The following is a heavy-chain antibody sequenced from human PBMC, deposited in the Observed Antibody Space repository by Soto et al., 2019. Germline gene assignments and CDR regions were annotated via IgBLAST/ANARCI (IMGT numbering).Heavy chain of an antibody. D-gene: IGHD5-18*01. CDR2: INPNSGGT. J-gene: IGHJ3*02. CDR1: GYTFTGYY. Sequence: RASVKVSCKASGYTFTGYYMHWVRQAPGQGLEWMGWINPNSGGTNYAQKFQGRVTMTRDTSISTAYMELSRLRSDDTAVYYCARSTMVTEDAFDIWGQGTMVTVS. CDR3: ARSTMVTEDAFDI. V-gene: IGHV1-2*02.